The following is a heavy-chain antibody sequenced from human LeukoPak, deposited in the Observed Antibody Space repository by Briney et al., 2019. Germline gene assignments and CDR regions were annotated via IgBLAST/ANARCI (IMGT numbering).Heavy chain of an antibody. J-gene: IGHJ3*02. Sequence: PSETLSLTCAVYGGSFSGYYWSWIRQPPGKGLEWLGEINHSGSTNYNPSLKSRVTISVDTSKNQFSLKLSSVTAADTAVYYCARGYGSGSPSAFDIWGQGTMVTVSS. CDR2: INHSGST. V-gene: IGHV4-34*01. CDR3: ARGYGSGSPSAFDI. CDR1: GGSFSGYY. D-gene: IGHD3-10*01.